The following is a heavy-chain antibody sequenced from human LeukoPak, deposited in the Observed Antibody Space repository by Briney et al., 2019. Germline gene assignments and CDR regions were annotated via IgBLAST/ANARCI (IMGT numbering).Heavy chain of an antibody. CDR2: IYYSGST. D-gene: IGHD2/OR15-2a*01. CDR3: ARCKKGYYYYYMDV. Sequence: SETLSLTCTVSAGSISSSSYYWGWIRQPPGKGLEWIGSIYYSGSTYYNPSLKSRVTISVDTSKNQFSLKLSSVTAADTAVYYWARCKKGYYYYYMDVWGKGTTVTVSS. V-gene: IGHV4-39*07. J-gene: IGHJ6*03. CDR1: AGSISSSSYY.